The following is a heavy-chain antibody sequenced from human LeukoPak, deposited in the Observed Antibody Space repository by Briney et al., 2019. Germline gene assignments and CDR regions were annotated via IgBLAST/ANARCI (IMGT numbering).Heavy chain of an antibody. CDR2: INHSGST. Sequence: SETLSLTCAVYGGSFSGYYWSWIRQPPGKGLEWIGEINHSGSTNYNPSLKSRVTISVDTSKNQFSLKLNSVTAADTAVYYCARSYGSGSYYNEGIWGQGTMVTVSS. D-gene: IGHD3-10*01. CDR1: GGSFSGYY. J-gene: IGHJ3*02. V-gene: IGHV4-34*01. CDR3: ARSYGSGSYYNEGI.